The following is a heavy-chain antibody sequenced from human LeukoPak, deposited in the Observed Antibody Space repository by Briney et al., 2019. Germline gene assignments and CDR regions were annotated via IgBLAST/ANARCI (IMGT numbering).Heavy chain of an antibody. Sequence: GGSLRLSCAASGFTFSNAWMSWVRQAPGKGLEWVGRIKKNADDGTTEYAAPVNGRFTISRDDSKNTLYLQMNNLKTEDTAIYYCAAHPHLDYWGQGILVTVSS. CDR1: GFTFSNAW. CDR2: IKKNADDGTT. V-gene: IGHV3-15*01. J-gene: IGHJ4*02. CDR3: AAHPHLDY.